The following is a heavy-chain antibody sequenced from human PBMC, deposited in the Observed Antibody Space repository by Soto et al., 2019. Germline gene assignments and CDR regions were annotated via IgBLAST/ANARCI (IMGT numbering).Heavy chain of an antibody. Sequence: PGESLKISCKGSGYSFTSYWISWVRQMPGKGLEWMGRIDPSDSYTNYSPSFQGHVTISADKSISTAYLQWSRLKASDTAMYYCASTYYDDSSGYFSDFDSRGQGPMVPV. CDR3: ASTYYDDSSGYFSDFDS. V-gene: IGHV5-10-1*01. D-gene: IGHD3-22*01. CDR1: GYSFTSYW. CDR2: IDPSDSYT. J-gene: IGHJ3*02.